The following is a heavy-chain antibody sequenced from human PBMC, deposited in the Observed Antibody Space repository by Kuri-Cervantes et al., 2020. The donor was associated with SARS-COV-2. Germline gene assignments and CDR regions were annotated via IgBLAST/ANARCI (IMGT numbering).Heavy chain of an antibody. CDR2: ISYDGSNK. Sequence: GGSLRLSCAASGFTFSSYAMHWVRQAPGKGLEWVAVISYDGSNKYYADSVKGRFTISRDNSKNTLYLQMNSLRAEDTAVYYCARDSIRGYYDSSDYFDYWGQGTLVTVSS. V-gene: IGHV3-30*07. CDR1: GFTFSSYA. J-gene: IGHJ4*02. D-gene: IGHD3-22*01. CDR3: ARDSIRGYYDSSDYFDY.